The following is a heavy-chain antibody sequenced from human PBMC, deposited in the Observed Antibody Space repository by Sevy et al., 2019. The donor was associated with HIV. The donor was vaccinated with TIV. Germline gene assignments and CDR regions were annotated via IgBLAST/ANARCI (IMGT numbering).Heavy chain of an antibody. CDR2: ISSSSSTI. CDR1: GFTFSSYS. CDR3: ARDRVTGTADFFDY. V-gene: IGHV3-48*02. D-gene: IGHD1-20*01. Sequence: GGSLRLSCAASGFTFSSYSMNWVRQAPGKGLEWVSYISSSSSTIYYAYSVKGRFTISRDNAKNSLYLQMNSLRDEDTAVYYCARDRVTGTADFFDYWGQGTLVTVSS. J-gene: IGHJ4*02.